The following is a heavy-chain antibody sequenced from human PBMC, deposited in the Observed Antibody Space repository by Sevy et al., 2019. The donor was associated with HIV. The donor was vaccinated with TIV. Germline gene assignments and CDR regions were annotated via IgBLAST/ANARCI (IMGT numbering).Heavy chain of an antibody. CDR2: IGSDGAYQ. Sequence: GGSLRLSCTTSGFTFSAYAMHWVRQAPGKVLEWVAIIGSDGAYQYHGDSVKGRFTISRDNSKNTLYLQMNSLRVEDMAVYYCARGGYYYDNAAYYAFDSWGQGTLVTVSS. V-gene: IGHV3-33*01. J-gene: IGHJ4*02. CDR3: ARGGYYYDNAAYYAFDS. CDR1: GFTFSAYA. D-gene: IGHD3-22*01.